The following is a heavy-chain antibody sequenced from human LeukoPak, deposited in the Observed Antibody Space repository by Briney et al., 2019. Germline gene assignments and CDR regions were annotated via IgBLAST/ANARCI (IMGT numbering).Heavy chain of an antibody. D-gene: IGHD6-13*01. CDR3: ARGSGYSSSWPIFDY. CDR1: GGSFSGYY. J-gene: IGHJ4*02. Sequence: PSETLSLTCAVYGGSFSGYYWSWIRQPPGKGLEWIGEINHSGSTYYNPSLKSRVTISVDTSKNQFSLKLSSVTAADTAVYYCARGSGYSSSWPIFDYWGQGTLVTVSS. CDR2: INHSGST. V-gene: IGHV4-34*01.